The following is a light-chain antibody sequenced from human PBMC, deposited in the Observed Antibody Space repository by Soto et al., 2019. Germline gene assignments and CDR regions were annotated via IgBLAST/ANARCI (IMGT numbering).Light chain of an antibody. Sequence: EVVLTQSLATLSVSPGDRVTLSCRASQGIGDALSWYQHKPGQTPRLLIYDTSTRATGVPARFSGSRSGTDFTLTISNLEPEDFAVYYCQHRRNWPTFGQGTRLEIK. J-gene: IGKJ5*01. V-gene: IGKV3D-11*01. CDR2: DTS. CDR1: QGIGDA. CDR3: QHRRNWPT.